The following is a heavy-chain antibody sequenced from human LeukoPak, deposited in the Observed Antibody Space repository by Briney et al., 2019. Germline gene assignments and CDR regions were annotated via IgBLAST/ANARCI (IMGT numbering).Heavy chain of an antibody. V-gene: IGHV3-53*01. CDR2: IHTSGDT. J-gene: IGHJ5*02. D-gene: IGHD4-17*01. CDR1: GLTCSHNY. CDR3: IVFGDSNH. Sequence: GGSLRLSCAASGLTCSHNYVSWVRQAPGEGLEWVSAIHTSGDTCYADSVKGRFTISRDTSKNTLYLQINSLRVEDTAVYYCIVFGDSNHWGQGTLVTVSS.